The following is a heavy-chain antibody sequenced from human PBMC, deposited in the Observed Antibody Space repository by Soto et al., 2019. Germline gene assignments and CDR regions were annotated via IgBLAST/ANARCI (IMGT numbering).Heavy chain of an antibody. V-gene: IGHV4-4*02. Sequence: QVQLQESGPGLVKPSGTLSLTCAVSGGSISSSNWWSWVRQPPGKGLEWIGEIYHSGSTNYNPSPKSRVTISVDKSKNQFSLKLSAVTAADTAVYYCAREDYCSGGSCQTLDYWGQGTLVTVSS. D-gene: IGHD2-15*01. CDR3: AREDYCSGGSCQTLDY. CDR2: IYHSGST. CDR1: GGSISSSNW. J-gene: IGHJ4*02.